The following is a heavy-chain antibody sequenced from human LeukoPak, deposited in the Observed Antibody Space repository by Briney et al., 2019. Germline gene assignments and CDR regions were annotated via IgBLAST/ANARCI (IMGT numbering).Heavy chain of an antibody. CDR3: AREQRAYYYDSSGYS. CDR2: IYYSGST. J-gene: IGHJ4*02. D-gene: IGHD3-22*01. Sequence: PGGSLRLSCAASGFTFSSYSMNWVRQPPGKGLEWIGSIYYSGSTYYNPSLKSRVTISVDTSKNQFSLKLSSVTAADTAVYYCAREQRAYYYDSSGYSWGQGTLVTVSS. V-gene: IGHV4-39*07. CDR1: GFTFSSYS.